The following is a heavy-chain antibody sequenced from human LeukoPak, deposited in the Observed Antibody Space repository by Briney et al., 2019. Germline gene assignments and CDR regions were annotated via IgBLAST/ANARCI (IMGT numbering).Heavy chain of an antibody. D-gene: IGHD3-22*01. CDR2: SYYNGNT. CDR1: GGSITNYY. Sequence: SETLSLTCTVSGGSITNYYWSWIRQPPGKGLEWIGFSYYNGNTNYNPSLKSRVTISVDMSKNQFSLKLSSVTAADTAVYYCARVVVITTTIYYFDYWGQGTLVTVSS. V-gene: IGHV4-59*08. J-gene: IGHJ4*02. CDR3: ARVVVITTTIYYFDY.